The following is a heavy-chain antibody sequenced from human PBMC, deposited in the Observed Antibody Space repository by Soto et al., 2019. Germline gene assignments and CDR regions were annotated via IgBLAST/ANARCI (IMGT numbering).Heavy chain of an antibody. J-gene: IGHJ4*02. V-gene: IGHV1-69*13. CDR3: ARDLGLYSSSWSYEY. CDR2: IIPIFGTA. Sequence: SVKVSCKASGGTFSSYAICWVRQAPGQGLEWMGGIIPIFGTANYAQKFQGRVTITADESTSTAYMELSSLRSEDTAVYYCARDLGLYSSSWSYEYWGQGTLVTVSS. D-gene: IGHD6-13*01. CDR1: GGTFSSYA.